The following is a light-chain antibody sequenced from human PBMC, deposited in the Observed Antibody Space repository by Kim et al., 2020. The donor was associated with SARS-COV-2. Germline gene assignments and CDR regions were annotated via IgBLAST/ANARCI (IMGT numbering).Light chain of an antibody. CDR3: QQSNNWPPLT. Sequence: EIVMTQSPAPLSVSPGETATLSCRASQSVSTKLAWYQHKPGQAPRLLIYGASTRAIGIPARFSGSGSGTEFTLTISSLQSEDSAVYYCQQSNNWPPLTFGGGTKVDIK. V-gene: IGKV3-15*01. CDR1: QSVSTK. CDR2: GAS. J-gene: IGKJ4*01.